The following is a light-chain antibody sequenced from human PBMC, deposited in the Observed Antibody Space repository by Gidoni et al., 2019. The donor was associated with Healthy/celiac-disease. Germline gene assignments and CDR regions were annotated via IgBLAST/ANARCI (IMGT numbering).Light chain of an antibody. CDR1: QSISSY. J-gene: IGKJ2*03. CDR2: AAS. V-gene: IGKV1-39*01. CDR3: QQSYSTLFWS. Sequence: DIQMTQSPSSLSASVGDRVTITCRASQSISSYLNWYQQKPGKAPKLLIYAASSLQSGVPSRLSGSGSGKDFTLTISSLQPEDFATYYCQQSYSTLFWSFGQGTKLEIK.